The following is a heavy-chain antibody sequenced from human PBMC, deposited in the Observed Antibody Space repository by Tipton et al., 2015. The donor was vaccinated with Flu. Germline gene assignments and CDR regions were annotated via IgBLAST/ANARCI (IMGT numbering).Heavy chain of an antibody. CDR2: INTAGDT. D-gene: IGHD6-19*01. Sequence: QLVQSGGGLVQPGGSLRLSCAASGFTVSSYDMHWVRHAIGKGLEWVSGINTAGDTYYPGSVKGRFTISRENAKNSLYLQMNSLRAGDTAVYYCARVRSSGWWGRNYFGMDVWGQGTTVTVSS. V-gene: IGHV3-13*01. CDR1: GFTVSSYD. CDR3: ARVRSSGWWGRNYFGMDV. J-gene: IGHJ6*02.